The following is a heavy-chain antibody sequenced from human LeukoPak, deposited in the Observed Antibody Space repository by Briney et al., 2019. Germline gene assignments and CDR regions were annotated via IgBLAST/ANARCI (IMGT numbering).Heavy chain of an antibody. CDR2: MNPNSGNT. J-gene: IGHJ4*02. Sequence: ASVKVSCKASGGTFSSYAISWVRQATGQGLEWMGWMNPNSGNTGYAQKFQGRVTMTRNTSISTAYMELSSLRSEDTAVYYCARRPRDYGDYYFDYWGQGTLVTVSS. D-gene: IGHD4-17*01. CDR3: ARRPRDYGDYYFDY. V-gene: IGHV1-8*02. CDR1: GGTFSSYA.